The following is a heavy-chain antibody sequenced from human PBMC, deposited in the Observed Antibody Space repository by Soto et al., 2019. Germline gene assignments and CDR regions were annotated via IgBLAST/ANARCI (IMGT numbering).Heavy chain of an antibody. V-gene: IGHV3-23*01. J-gene: IGHJ4*02. Sequence: EVQLLESGGGLVQPGGSLRLSCAASGFTFSSHAMSWVRQSPVKGLELVSSLGKTGAYYADSVNGRFSISIDTSKSTLFLQLNNLRADDSAIYYWVKNRWYTDYALTYWGQGTLVTVSS. CDR1: GFTFSSHA. D-gene: IGHD4-17*01. CDR2: LGKTGA. CDR3: VKNRWYTDYALTY.